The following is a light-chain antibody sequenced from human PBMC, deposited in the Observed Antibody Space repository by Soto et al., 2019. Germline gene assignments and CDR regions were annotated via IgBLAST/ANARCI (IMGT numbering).Light chain of an antibody. J-gene: IGKJ5*01. CDR1: QDVTNS. CDR2: DAS. CDR3: QQYIRTTLS. V-gene: IGKV3-15*01. Sequence: EILMTHSPTTLSLSPGWGCNLSCRAAQDVTNSVAWYQQKSGKAPRLLIYDASARASGVSARLSGSGSGTDLTLTISGLQAEDFAVYLCQQYIRTTLSFGHGTRLEIK.